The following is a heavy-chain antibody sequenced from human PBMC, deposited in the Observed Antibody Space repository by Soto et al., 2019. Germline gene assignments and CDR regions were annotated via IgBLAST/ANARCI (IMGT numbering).Heavy chain of an antibody. J-gene: IGHJ4*02. D-gene: IGHD4-17*01. V-gene: IGHV3-30-3*01. CDR3: ARAKNYGDYVFDY. CDR1: GFTFSSYA. CDR2: ISYDGSNK. Sequence: GGSLRLSWAASGFTFSSYAMHWVRQAPGKGLEWVAVISYDGSNKYYADSVKGRFTISRDNSKNTLYLQMNSLRAEDTAVYYCARAKNYGDYVFDYWGQGTLVTVSS.